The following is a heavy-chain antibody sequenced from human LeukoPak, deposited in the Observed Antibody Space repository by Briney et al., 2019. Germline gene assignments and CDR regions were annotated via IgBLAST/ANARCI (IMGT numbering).Heavy chain of an antibody. CDR2: IDPNTGNT. CDR1: GYSFTNYD. Sequence: ASVRVSCKASGYSFTNYDLNWVRQAPGQGLEWMGWIDPNTGNTGFAPKFQDRVTITRDTSINTAYMEMSSLRFEDTAVYFCARWSDSNWFDFDCWGQGPLVTVSS. CDR3: ARWSDSNWFDFDC. V-gene: IGHV1-8*03. J-gene: IGHJ4*02. D-gene: IGHD6-13*01.